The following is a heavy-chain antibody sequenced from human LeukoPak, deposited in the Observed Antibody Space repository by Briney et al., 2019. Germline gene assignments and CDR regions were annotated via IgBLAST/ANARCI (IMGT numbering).Heavy chain of an antibody. J-gene: IGHJ4*02. CDR3: ARVGGNYPIN. V-gene: IGHV1-46*01. D-gene: IGHD1-26*01. Sequence: ASVKVSCKASGYTFTSNYMLWVRQAPGQGLEWMGIINPSGGSTSYAQKFQGRVTMTRDTSTSTVYMELSSLRSEDAAVYYCARVGGNYPINWGQGSLVTVSS. CDR1: GYTFTSNY. CDR2: INPSGGST.